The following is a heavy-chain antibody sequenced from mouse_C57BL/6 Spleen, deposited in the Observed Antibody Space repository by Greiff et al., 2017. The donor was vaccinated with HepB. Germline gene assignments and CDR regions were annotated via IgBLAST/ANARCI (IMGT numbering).Heavy chain of an antibody. D-gene: IGHD1-1*01. Sequence: VQLQQSGAELVKPGASVKISCKASGYAFSSYWMNWVKQRPGKGLEWIGQIYPGDGDTNYNGKFKGKATLTADKSSSTAYMQLSSLTSEDSAVYFCALITTVVYFDYWGQGTTLTVSS. V-gene: IGHV1-80*01. CDR1: GYAFSSYW. CDR2: IYPGDGDT. J-gene: IGHJ2*01. CDR3: ALITTVVYFDY.